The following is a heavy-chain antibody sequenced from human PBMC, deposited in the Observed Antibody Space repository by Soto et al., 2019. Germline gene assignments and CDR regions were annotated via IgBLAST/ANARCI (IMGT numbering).Heavy chain of an antibody. CDR2: VYYIGRT. CDR1: GGSVSSGSFY. D-gene: IGHD6-13*01. Sequence: QVQLQESGPGLVKPSETLSLSCTVSGGSVSSGSFYWSWIRQPPGMGLEWIGFVYYIGRTNYNPSLKSRVAISVDTSKNQFSLKLSSVIAADTAVYYCAAGYSNSVFDPWGQGTLVTVSS. V-gene: IGHV4-61*01. CDR3: AAGYSNSVFDP. J-gene: IGHJ5*02.